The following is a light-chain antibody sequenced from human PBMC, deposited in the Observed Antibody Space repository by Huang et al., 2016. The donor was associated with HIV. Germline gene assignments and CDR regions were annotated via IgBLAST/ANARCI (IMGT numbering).Light chain of an antibody. CDR3: QQYKSYPFT. V-gene: IGKV1-16*02. J-gene: IGKJ5*01. CDR2: DAS. Sequence: DIQMTQSPLSLSASIGDRVTITCRASQGIRNLLAWIQQKPGKAPRSLIYDASSLRSGVPSNFSGSGSGTEFTLTINSLQPEDFATYYCQQYKSYPFTFGLGTRLEIK. CDR1: QGIRNL.